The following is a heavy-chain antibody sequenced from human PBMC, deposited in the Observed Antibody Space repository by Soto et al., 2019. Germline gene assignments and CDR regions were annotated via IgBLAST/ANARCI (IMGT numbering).Heavy chain of an antibody. Sequence: EVQLVESGGGLVQPGESLRLSCVVSGFTFSSYSMNWVRQAPGKGLEWVSHISSSSSSIYYADSVEGRFTISRDNAKNSLYLQIISLRVEDTAVYYCARDRKPVVPYYYYAMDVWGQGTTVTVSS. CDR3: ARDRKPVVPYYYYAMDV. D-gene: IGHD2-15*01. CDR2: ISSSSSSI. J-gene: IGHJ6*02. CDR1: GFTFSSYS. V-gene: IGHV3-48*01.